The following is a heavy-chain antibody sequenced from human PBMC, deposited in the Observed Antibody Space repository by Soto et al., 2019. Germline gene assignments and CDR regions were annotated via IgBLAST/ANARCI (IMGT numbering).Heavy chain of an antibody. V-gene: IGHV3-23*01. CDR1: GFTFSSYA. Sequence: VQLLESGGGLVQPGGSLRLSCAASGFTFSSYAMSWVRQAPGKGLEWVSAISGSGGSTYYADSVKGRFTIARDNSKNTLYLQMNSLRAKDTAVYYCAKPGLGDYEKRGRGYWGQGTLVTVSS. D-gene: IGHD3-16*01. J-gene: IGHJ4*02. CDR2: ISGSGGST. CDR3: AKPGLGDYEKRGRGY.